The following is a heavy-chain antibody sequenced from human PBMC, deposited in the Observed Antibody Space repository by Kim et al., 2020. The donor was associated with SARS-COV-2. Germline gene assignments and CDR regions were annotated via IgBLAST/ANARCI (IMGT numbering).Heavy chain of an antibody. CDR2: ISSSSSTI. V-gene: IGHV3-48*02. J-gene: IGHJ4*02. CDR3: ARDSYDSPGRPFDY. CDR1: GFTFSSYS. Sequence: GGSLRLSCAASGFTFSSYSMNWVRQAPGKGLEWVSYISSSSSTIYYADSVKGRFTISRDNAKNSLYLQMNSLRDEDTAVYYCARDSYDSPGRPFDYWGQGNLVTVSA. D-gene: IGHD3-10*01.